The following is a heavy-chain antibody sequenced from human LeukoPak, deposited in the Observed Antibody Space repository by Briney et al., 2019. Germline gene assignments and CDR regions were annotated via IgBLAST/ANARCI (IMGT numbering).Heavy chain of an antibody. CDR1: GGSINGYY. V-gene: IGHV4-59*01. CDR2: IYYTGST. D-gene: IGHD2-15*01. CDR3: ARARTGYSHLDI. Sequence: PSETLSLTCTVSGGSINGYYWSWIRQSPGKGLESLGYIYYTGSTNYNPSLKSRLTTSVDTSKNQFSLKVTSVTAADTAIYYCARARTGYSHLDIWGQGTMVTVSS. J-gene: IGHJ3*02.